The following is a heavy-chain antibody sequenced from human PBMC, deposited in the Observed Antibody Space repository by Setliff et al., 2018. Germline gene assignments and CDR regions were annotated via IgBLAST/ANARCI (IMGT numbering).Heavy chain of an antibody. J-gene: IGHJ5*02. CDR3: ARAGSIWFGELFPENWFDP. Sequence: SETLSLTCTVSGYSISSGYYWGWIRQPPGKGLEWIGSIYHSGSTYYNPSLKSRVTISVDTSKNQFSLKLSSVAAADTAVYYCARAGSIWFGELFPENWFDPWGQGTLVTVSS. CDR1: GYSISSGYY. V-gene: IGHV4-38-2*02. CDR2: IYHSGST. D-gene: IGHD3-10*01.